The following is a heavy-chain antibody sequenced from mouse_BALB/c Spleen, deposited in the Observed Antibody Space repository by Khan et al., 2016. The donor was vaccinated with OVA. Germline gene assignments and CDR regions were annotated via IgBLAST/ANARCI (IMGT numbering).Heavy chain of an antibody. J-gene: IGHJ3*01. Sequence: EVELVESGGGLVQPGGSLTLSCPTSGFTFSDYYMYWVRQTPEKRLEWVAYISNRGSTTYYPDTVRGRFTISRDNAKNTLYLQMSRLKSEDTAMYYCAREGDDGGLAYGGQGTLVTVSA. V-gene: IGHV5-12*02. CDR3: AREGDDGGLAY. CDR1: GFTFSDYY. D-gene: IGHD2-3*01. CDR2: ISNRGSTT.